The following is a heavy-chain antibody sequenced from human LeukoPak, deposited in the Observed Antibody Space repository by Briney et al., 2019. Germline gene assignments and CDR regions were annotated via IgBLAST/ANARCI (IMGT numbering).Heavy chain of an antibody. CDR3: AGGIRALDY. J-gene: IGHJ4*02. CDR1: GGSISSYY. D-gene: IGHD3-16*01. CDR2: IYYSGST. Sequence: SETLSLTCTVSGGSISSYYWSWIRQPPGKGLEWIGYIYYSGSTNYNPSLKSRVTISVDTSKNQFSLKLSSVTAADTAVYYCAGGIRALDYWGQGTLVTVSS. V-gene: IGHV4-59*01.